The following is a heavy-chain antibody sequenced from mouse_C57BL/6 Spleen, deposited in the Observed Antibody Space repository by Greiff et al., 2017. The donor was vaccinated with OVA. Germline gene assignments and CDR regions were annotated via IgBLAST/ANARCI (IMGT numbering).Heavy chain of an antibody. CDR3: ARRIYYDYGAWFAY. CDR1: GYTFTSYW. D-gene: IGHD2-4*01. J-gene: IGHJ3*01. Sequence: QVQLQQPGAELVMPGASVKLSCKASGYTFTSYWMHWVKQRPGQGLEWIGEIDPSDSYPNYNQKFKGKSTLTVDKSSSTAYMQLSSLTSEDSAVYYCARRIYYDYGAWFAYWGQGTLVTVSA. V-gene: IGHV1-69*01. CDR2: IDPSDSYP.